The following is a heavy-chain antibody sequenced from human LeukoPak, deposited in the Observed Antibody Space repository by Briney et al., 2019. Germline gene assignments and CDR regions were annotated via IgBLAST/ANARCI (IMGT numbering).Heavy chain of an antibody. Sequence: SETLSLTCTVPGGSISSGGYYCSWIRQPPANRLECIGYIYHSGSTYYNPSLKSRVTISVDRSKNQFSLKLSSVTAADTAVYYCARSITMVRGVRGLDYWGQGTLVTVS. CDR3: ARSITMVRGVRGLDY. CDR2: IYHSGST. V-gene: IGHV4-30-2*01. J-gene: IGHJ4*02. D-gene: IGHD3-10*01. CDR1: GGSISSGGYY.